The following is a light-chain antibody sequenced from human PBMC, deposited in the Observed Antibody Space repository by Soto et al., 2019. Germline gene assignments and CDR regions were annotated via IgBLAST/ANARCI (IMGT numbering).Light chain of an antibody. Sequence: IVLTQSPGTLSLSPGERLTLSCRASQSVTSSYLAWYQHKPGQAPRLLIYGASTKATGTPDRFSGSGSGTDFTRTISRLYPEDFAVNYCQQYVRSPLTLDPGTKVD. J-gene: IGKJ3*01. CDR1: QSVTSSY. CDR2: GAS. CDR3: QQYVRSPLT. V-gene: IGKV3-20*01.